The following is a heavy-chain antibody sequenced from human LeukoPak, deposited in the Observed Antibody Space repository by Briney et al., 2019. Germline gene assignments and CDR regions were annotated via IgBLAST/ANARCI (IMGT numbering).Heavy chain of an antibody. J-gene: IGHJ4*02. Sequence: ASVKVSCKASGYTFTGYYMHWVRQAPGQGLEWMGWINPNSSGTNYTQKFQGRVTMTRDTSISTAYMELSRLRSDDTAVYYCASLSYDTSGCSFDYWGQGTLVTVSS. CDR3: ASLSYDTSGCSFDY. CDR2: INPNSSGT. D-gene: IGHD3-22*01. CDR1: GYTFTGYY. V-gene: IGHV1-2*02.